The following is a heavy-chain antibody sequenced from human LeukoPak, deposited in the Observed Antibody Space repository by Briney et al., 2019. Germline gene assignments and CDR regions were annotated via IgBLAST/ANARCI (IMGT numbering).Heavy chain of an antibody. J-gene: IGHJ4*02. D-gene: IGHD3-10*01. V-gene: IGHV4-4*07. Sequence: SETLSLTCSVSGGSINSDFWSWIRQPAGMGLEWIGRIHSAGTANYNASLKNRVTMSLDTSKNQFSLNLSSVTAADTAVYFCAREGYGSGTYRQLDYWGQGTLVTVSS. CDR2: IHSAGTA. CDR3: AREGYGSGTYRQLDY. CDR1: GGSINSDF.